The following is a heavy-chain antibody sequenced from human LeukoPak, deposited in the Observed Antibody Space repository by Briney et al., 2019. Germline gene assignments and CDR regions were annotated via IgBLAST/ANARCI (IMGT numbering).Heavy chain of an antibody. J-gene: IGHJ1*01. V-gene: IGHV3-64D*06. CDR1: GFTFSNYV. D-gene: IGHD5-24*01. Sequence: TGGSLRLSCSGSGFTFSNYVIHWVRQAPGKGLEYVSVINSNGGSADYADSVKGRFTISRDNSRKTVYLQMSSLRTEDTAVYYCVGDGRVGYSIYFQHWGQGTLVTVSS. CDR3: VGDGRVGYSIYFQH. CDR2: INSNGGSA.